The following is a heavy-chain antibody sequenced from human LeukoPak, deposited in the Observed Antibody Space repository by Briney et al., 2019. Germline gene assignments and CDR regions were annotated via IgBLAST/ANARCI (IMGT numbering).Heavy chain of an antibody. V-gene: IGHV3-23*01. CDR2: LSGSGGST. CDR3: AKGRLGTAMWGLDY. Sequence: GGSLRLSCAASGFTFSSYAMSWVRQAAGKGLEWVSALSGSGGSTYYADSVKGRFTISRDNSKNTLYLQMNSLRAEDTAVYYCAKGRLGTAMWGLDYWGQGTLVTVSS. CDR1: GFTFSSYA. D-gene: IGHD2-21*02. J-gene: IGHJ4*02.